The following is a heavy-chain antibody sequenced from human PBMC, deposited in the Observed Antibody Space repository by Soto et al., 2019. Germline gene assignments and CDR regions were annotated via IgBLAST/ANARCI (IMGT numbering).Heavy chain of an antibody. D-gene: IGHD2-15*01. CDR3: ARGGRWSDGFGLRNHFDY. Sequence: QLQLQESGSGLVKPSQTLSLTCAVSGGSISSGGYSWSWIRQPPGKGLEWIGYIYHSGSTYYNPSLKSRVTISVDRSKNQFSLKLSSVTAADTAVYYCARGGRWSDGFGLRNHFDYWGQGTLVTVSS. J-gene: IGHJ4*02. V-gene: IGHV4-30-2*01. CDR2: IYHSGST. CDR1: GGSISSGGYS.